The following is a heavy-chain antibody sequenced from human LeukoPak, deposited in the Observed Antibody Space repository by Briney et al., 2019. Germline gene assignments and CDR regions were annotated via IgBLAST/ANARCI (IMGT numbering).Heavy chain of an antibody. Sequence: GTSLSLSCAASGFTFSSSVMHWVRQAPGKGLESVALVSHDEKHDKQYPDSVKGRFTISRDNSKNTVYLQINTLSTEDSAMYYCAREGYSSGRAGVFDIWGQGTLVTVSS. D-gene: IGHD6-25*01. CDR3: AREGYSSGRAGVFDI. J-gene: IGHJ3*02. CDR2: VSHDEKHDK. V-gene: IGHV3-30*04. CDR1: GFTFSSSV.